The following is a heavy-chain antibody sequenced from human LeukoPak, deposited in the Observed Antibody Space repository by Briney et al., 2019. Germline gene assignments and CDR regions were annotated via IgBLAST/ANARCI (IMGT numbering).Heavy chain of an antibody. CDR1: GLTFSTFD. Sequence: PGGSLTLSCAASGLTFSTFDMQWLRRAKGRGLVGGSGINGVGSSTVYADSVRGRLTIYRDNSRNKLYLQINNLKAEHKAVYYCANRHDGSGRYYFDYLGQGGLVTVAS. D-gene: IGHD3-22*01. CDR2: INGVGSST. CDR3: ANRHDGSGRYYFDY. J-gene: IGHJ4*02. V-gene: IGHV3-23*01.